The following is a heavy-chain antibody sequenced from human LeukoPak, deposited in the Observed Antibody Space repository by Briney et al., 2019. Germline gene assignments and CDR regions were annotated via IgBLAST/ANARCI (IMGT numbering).Heavy chain of an antibody. CDR2: IYYSGST. CDR1: GGSINSGDYY. V-gene: IGHV4-30-4*01. J-gene: IGHJ4*02. D-gene: IGHD5/OR15-5a*01. Sequence: PSQTLSLTCTVSGGSINSGDYYWSWIRQSPGKGLEWIGYIYYSGSTYYNPSLQSRVTISLDTSKNQFSLKLSSVTAADTAVYYCARCPPCDYWGQGTLVTVSS. CDR3: ARCPPCDY.